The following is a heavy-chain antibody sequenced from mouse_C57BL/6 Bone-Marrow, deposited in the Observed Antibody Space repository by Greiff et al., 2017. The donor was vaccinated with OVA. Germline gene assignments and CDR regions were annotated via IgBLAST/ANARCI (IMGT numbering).Heavy chain of an antibody. D-gene: IGHD2-3*01. CDR1: GFTFTDYY. CDR3: APLTGGYYQFAD. J-gene: IGHJ3*01. CDR2: IRNKANGYTT. Sequence: EVKVVESGGGLVQPGGSLSLSCAASGFTFTDYYMSWVRQPPGKALEWLGFIRNKANGYTTEYSASVKGRFTISSDNSQSSLYLQMNALRAEDSATYYGAPLTGGYYQFADWGQGTLVTVSA. V-gene: IGHV7-3*01.